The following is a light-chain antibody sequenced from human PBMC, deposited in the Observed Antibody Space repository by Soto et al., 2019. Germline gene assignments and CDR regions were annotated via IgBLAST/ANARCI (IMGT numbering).Light chain of an antibody. V-gene: IGKV1-39*01. J-gene: IGKJ1*01. CDR1: RTIVSY. CDR3: QQCFWHWT. Sequence: DIQLTQSPSSRSASVGDGVTITCRASRTIVSYLNWYQQKPGKPPKLLIYSASTLQSGVPSRFIGSGSGTEFTLTITSLQPDDFATYYCQQCFWHWTFGQGTKVDIK. CDR2: SAS.